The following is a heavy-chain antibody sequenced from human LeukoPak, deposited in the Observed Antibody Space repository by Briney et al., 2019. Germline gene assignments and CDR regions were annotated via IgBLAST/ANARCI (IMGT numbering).Heavy chain of an antibody. V-gene: IGHV3-48*04. D-gene: IGHD5-24*01. J-gene: IGHJ4*02. CDR2: ISSSSSTI. CDR3: ARAHRGDGYNLGY. CDR1: GFTFSSYS. Sequence: PGGSLRLSRAASGFTFSSYSMNWVRQAPGKGLEWVSYISSSSSTIYYADSVKGRFTISRDNAKNSLYLQMNSLRAEDTAVYYCARAHRGDGYNLGYWGQGTLVTVSS.